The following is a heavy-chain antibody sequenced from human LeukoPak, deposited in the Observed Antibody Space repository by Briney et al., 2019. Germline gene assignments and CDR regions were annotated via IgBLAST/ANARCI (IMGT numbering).Heavy chain of an antibody. J-gene: IGHJ4*02. CDR2: ISAYNGNT. CDR1: GYTFTSYG. V-gene: IGHV1-18*01. Sequence: ASVKVSCKASGYTFTSYGIGWVRQAPGQGLEWMGWISAYNGNTNYAQKLQGRVTMTTDTSTSTAYMELRSLRSDDTAVYYCARVHSSWYLFDYWGQGTLVTVSS. CDR3: ARVHSSWYLFDY. D-gene: IGHD6-13*01.